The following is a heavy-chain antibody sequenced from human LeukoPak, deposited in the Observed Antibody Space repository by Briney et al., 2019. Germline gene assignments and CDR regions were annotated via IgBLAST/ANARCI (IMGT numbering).Heavy chain of an antibody. D-gene: IGHD4-17*01. Sequence: SVNVSCKASGGTFSSYAISWVRQAPGQGLEWMGRIIPILGIANYAQKFQGRVTITADKSTSTAYMELSSLRSEDTAVYYCARAGTVTNWDYFDYWGQGTLVTVSS. J-gene: IGHJ4*02. CDR1: GGTFSSYA. V-gene: IGHV1-69*04. CDR3: ARAGTVTNWDYFDY. CDR2: IIPILGIA.